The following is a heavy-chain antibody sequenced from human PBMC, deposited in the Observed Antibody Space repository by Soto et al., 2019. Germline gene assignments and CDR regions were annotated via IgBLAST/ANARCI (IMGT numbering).Heavy chain of an antibody. CDR2: ISYSGTT. CDR1: GGSISSGNYY. J-gene: IGHJ4*02. D-gene: IGHD4-17*01. CDR3: ATMGTPVTGLYYFDY. Sequence: QVQLQESGPGLVKPSQTLSLTCTVSGGSISSGNYYWSWIRQPPGKGLEWIGFISYSGTTHYSASLRRRVSISVDTSKHQFSLDLSSVTAADTAVYYCATMGTPVTGLYYFDYWGQGTLVTVSS. V-gene: IGHV4-30-4*01.